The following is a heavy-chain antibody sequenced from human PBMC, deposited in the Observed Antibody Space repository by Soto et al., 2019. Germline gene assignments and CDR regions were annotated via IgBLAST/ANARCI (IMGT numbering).Heavy chain of an antibody. V-gene: IGHV1-2*02. Sequence: ASVKVSCKASGYTFTSYGISWVRQAPGQGLEWMGWINPKSGGTMYPQKFQGRVTMTWDTSISTAYMALTRLRSDDTAVYYCARDLAKGGGSAGFDYWGQGTLVTVSS. CDR1: GYTFTSYG. D-gene: IGHD1-26*01. J-gene: IGHJ4*02. CDR3: ARDLAKGGGSAGFDY. CDR2: INPKSGGT.